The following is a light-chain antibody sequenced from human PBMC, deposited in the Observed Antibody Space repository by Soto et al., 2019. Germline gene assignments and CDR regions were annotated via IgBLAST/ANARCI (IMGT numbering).Light chain of an antibody. CDR3: AAWDDSLSAVV. Sequence: QSVLTQPPSASVTPGQRVTISCSGSSSNIGSNYVYWYQQLPGTAPKLLIYRNNQRPSGVPDRFSGSKSGTSASLAISGLRSEDEADYYCAAWDDSLSAVVFGTGTKVTVL. CDR2: RNN. V-gene: IGLV1-47*01. CDR1: SSNIGSNY. J-gene: IGLJ1*01.